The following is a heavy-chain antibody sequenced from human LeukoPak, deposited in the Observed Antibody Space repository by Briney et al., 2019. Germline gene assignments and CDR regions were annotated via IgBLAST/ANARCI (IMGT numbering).Heavy chain of an antibody. Sequence: ASVKVSYKASGYTFTAYYMHWVRQAPGQGVEWMGWINPNSGGTGYAQRFQGRVSMTRDTSISTAYMELSSLRSDDTAVYYCARGVVGWGSGYFDYWGQGTLVTVSS. D-gene: IGHD7-27*01. J-gene: IGHJ4*02. CDR3: ARGVVGWGSGYFDY. V-gene: IGHV1-2*02. CDR1: GYTFTAYY. CDR2: INPNSGGT.